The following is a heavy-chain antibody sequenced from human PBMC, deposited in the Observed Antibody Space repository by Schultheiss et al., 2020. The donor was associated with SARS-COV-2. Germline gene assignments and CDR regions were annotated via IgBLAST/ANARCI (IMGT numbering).Heavy chain of an antibody. CDR1: GGSNSFHY. J-gene: IGHJ5*02. CDR3: ARDVRDFWSNWFDP. Sequence: SETLSLTCSVSGGSNSFHYFSWIRQPPGKGLEWIGYIYYGGSTNYNPSLKSRVTISGDTSKNQFSLKLSSVTAADTAVYYCARDVRDFWSNWFDPWGQGTLVTVSS. V-gene: IGHV4-59*11. CDR2: IYYGGST. D-gene: IGHD3-3*01.